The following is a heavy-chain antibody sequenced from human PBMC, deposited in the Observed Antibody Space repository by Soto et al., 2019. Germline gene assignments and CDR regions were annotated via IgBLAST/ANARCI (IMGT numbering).Heavy chain of an antibody. CDR2: IYYSGST. D-gene: IGHD6-6*01. J-gene: IGHJ5*02. CDR3: ARTPKAYSSSSPLTRANWFDP. Sequence: KTWETLSLTCTVSGGSISSGGYYWSWIRRHPGKGLEWIGYIYYSGSTYYNPSLKSRVTISVDTSKNQSSLKLSSVTAADTAVYYCARTPKAYSSSSPLTRANWFDPWGQGTLVTVSS. CDR1: GGSISSGGYY. V-gene: IGHV4-31*03.